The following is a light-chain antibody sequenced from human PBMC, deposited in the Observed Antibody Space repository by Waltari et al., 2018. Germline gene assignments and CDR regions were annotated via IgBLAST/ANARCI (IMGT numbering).Light chain of an antibody. CDR1: SSHTGGNG. V-gene: IGLV1-44*01. Sequence: QSVLAQPPSASGTPGQGVAISCSGRSSHTGGNGVSWYQQLPGTAPKLLIHTNDQRPSGVPDRFSASKSGTSASLAISGLQSEDEAHYFCAAWDDALNGRVFGGGTKVTVL. CDR3: AAWDDALNGRV. CDR2: TND. J-gene: IGLJ3*02.